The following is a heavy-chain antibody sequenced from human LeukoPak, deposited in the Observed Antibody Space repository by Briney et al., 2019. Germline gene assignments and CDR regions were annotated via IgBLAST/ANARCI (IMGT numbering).Heavy chain of an antibody. CDR1: GYSFTSYW. Sequence: GESLKISRQASGYSFTSYWIGWVRQMPGKGLEWMGIIYPGDSDTTYSPSFQGQVTFSVDKSISTAYLQWSSLKASDTAIYYCARVGVRGVNGRAYFDYWGQGTLVTVPS. J-gene: IGHJ4*02. D-gene: IGHD3-10*01. V-gene: IGHV5-51*01. CDR2: IYPGDSDT. CDR3: ARVGVRGVNGRAYFDY.